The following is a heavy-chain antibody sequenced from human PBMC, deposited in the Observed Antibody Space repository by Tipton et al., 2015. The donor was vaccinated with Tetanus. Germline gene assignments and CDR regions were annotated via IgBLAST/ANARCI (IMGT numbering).Heavy chain of an antibody. CDR1: GGSMNSYY. J-gene: IGHJ4*01. Sequence: GLVKPSETLSLTCTVSGGSMNSYYWSWIRQHPGKGLDWIGYISYTGTTHYNPSLKSRVTISLDRSKNQFSLKLTSVTAADTAVYYCATVGLVTASVKYWGQGTLVTVSS. CDR2: ISYTGTT. V-gene: IGHV4-59*06. CDR3: ATVGLVTASVKY. D-gene: IGHD2-21*02.